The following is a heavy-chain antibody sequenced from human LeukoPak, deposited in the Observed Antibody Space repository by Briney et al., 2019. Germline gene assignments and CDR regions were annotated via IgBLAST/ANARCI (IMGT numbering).Heavy chain of an antibody. D-gene: IGHD3-3*02. CDR2: ISSSSSYI. CDR1: GFTFSSYS. Sequence: SLRLSCAASGFTFSSYSMNWVRQAPGQGLEWVSSISSSSSYIYYADSVKGRFTISRDNANNSLYLQMNSLRAEDTAVYYCARGGPSSSRNHFWWAQGTLVTVPS. CDR3: ARGGPSSSRNHFW. V-gene: IGHV3-21*01. J-gene: IGHJ4*02.